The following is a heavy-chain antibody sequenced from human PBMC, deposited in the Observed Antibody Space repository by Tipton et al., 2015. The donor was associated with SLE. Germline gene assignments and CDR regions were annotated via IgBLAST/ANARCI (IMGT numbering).Heavy chain of an antibody. J-gene: IGHJ4*02. CDR3: TSARRGYELTY. CDR1: GFAFSTYA. V-gene: IGHV3-23*01. Sequence: GSLRLSCATSGFAFSTYAMSWVRQAPGKGLAWVSAISGGVDSTYYADSVKGRFTISRDTSKNTLYLQMNSLSAEDTAIYYCTSARRGYELTYWGQGALVTVSS. D-gene: IGHD5-12*01. CDR2: ISGGVDST.